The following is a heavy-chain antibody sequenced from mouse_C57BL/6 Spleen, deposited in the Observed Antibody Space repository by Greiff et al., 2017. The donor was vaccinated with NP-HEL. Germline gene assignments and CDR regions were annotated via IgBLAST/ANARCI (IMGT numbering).Heavy chain of an antibody. D-gene: IGHD4-1*01. CDR2: IYPGDGDT. CDR3: ARGDWD. CDR1: GYAFSSSW. J-gene: IGHJ2*01. Sequence: QVQLQQSGPELVKPGASVKISCKASGYAFSSSWMNWVKQRPGKGLEWIGRIYPGDGDTNYNGKFKGKAALTADKSSSTAYMQLSSLTSEDSAVYFCARGDWDWGQGTTLTVSS. V-gene: IGHV1-82*01.